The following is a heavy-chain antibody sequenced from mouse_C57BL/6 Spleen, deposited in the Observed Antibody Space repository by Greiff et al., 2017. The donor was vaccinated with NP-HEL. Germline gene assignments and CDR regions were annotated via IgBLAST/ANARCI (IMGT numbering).Heavy chain of an antibody. CDR1: GYTFTSYW. J-gene: IGHJ4*01. D-gene: IGHD1-1*01. CDR3: ARPLYYYGIFYAMDY. Sequence: QVQLQQPGAELVKPGASVKLSCKASGYTFTSYWMHWVKQRPGRGLEWIGRIDPNSGGTKYNEKFKSKATLTVDKPSSTAYMQLSSLTSEDSAVYYCARPLYYYGIFYAMDYWGQGTSVTVSS. CDR2: IDPNSGGT. V-gene: IGHV1-72*01.